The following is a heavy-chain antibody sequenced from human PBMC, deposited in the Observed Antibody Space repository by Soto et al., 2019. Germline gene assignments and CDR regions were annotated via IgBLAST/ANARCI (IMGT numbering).Heavy chain of an antibody. V-gene: IGHV4-31*03. D-gene: IGHD3-9*01. CDR1: GGSISSGGYY. CDR3: ARVRLVRYFGWLPHFDY. CDR2: IYYSGST. Sequence: QVQLQESGPGLVKPSQTLSLTCTVSGGSISSGGYYWSWIRQHPGKGLEWIGYIYYSGSTYYNPSLKSRVTISVDTSKNQFSLKLSSVTAADTAVYYCARVRLVRYFGWLPHFDYWGQGTLVTVSS. J-gene: IGHJ4*02.